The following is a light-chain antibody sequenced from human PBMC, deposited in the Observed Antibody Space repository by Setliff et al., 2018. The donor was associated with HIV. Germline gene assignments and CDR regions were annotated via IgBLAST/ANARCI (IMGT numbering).Light chain of an antibody. J-gene: IGLJ1*01. CDR3: SSYTSINTFYV. CDR2: DVG. V-gene: IGLV2-14*01. CDR1: GSDVAGYTY. Sequence: ALAQPASLSGSPGQSITISCTETGSDVAGYTYVSWYQQHPGKAPKLIIYDVGKRPSGVSNRFSGSKSGNTASLTISGLQAEDEADYYCSSYTSINTFYVVATGTKV.